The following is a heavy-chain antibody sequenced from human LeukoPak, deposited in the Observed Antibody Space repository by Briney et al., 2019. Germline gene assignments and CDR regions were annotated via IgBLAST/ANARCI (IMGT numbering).Heavy chain of an antibody. J-gene: IGHJ4*02. Sequence: GESLRLSCAASGFTFSSYMMTWVRQAPGKGLEWVSYISSSGSTIYYADSVKGRFTISRDNAKNSLYLQMNSLRAEDTAVYYCARSDYYDSSGYPDYWGQGTLVTVSS. D-gene: IGHD3-22*01. CDR3: ARSDYYDSSGYPDY. V-gene: IGHV3-48*04. CDR2: ISSSGSTI. CDR1: GFTFSSYM.